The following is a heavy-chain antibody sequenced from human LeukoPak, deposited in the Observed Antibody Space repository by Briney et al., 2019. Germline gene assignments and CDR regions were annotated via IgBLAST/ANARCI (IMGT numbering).Heavy chain of an antibody. V-gene: IGHV3-13*01. J-gene: IGHJ4*02. Sequence: GSLRLSCAASGFTFSAHAMHWVRQPTGKGLEWVSAIGTGGDTFYPGSVKGRFTISRENVKNSLYLQMNSLRAEDTAVYYCARQMTPHGNFDYWGQGTLVTVSS. CDR3: ARQMTPHGNFDY. CDR2: IGTGGDT. CDR1: GFTFSAHA. D-gene: IGHD1-26*01.